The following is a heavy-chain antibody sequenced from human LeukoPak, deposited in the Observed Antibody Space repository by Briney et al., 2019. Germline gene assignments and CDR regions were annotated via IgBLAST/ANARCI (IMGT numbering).Heavy chain of an antibody. J-gene: IGHJ4*02. CDR2: INPSGDST. CDR1: GYSFTSYY. CDR3: ARITPSNYDFWSGSLGY. D-gene: IGHD3-3*01. V-gene: IGHV1-46*01. Sequence: ASVKVSCKASGYSFTSYYMHWVRQAPGQGLEWMGIINPSGDSTSYAQKFQGRVTVTRDTSTSTVYMELSSLRSEDTAVYYCARITPSNYDFWSGSLGYWGQGTLVTVSS.